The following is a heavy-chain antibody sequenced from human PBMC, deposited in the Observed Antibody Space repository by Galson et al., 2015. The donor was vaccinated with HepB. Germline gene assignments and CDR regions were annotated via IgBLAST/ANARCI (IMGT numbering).Heavy chain of an antibody. Sequence: SLRLSCAASGFTFGDYAMSWFRQAPGKGLEWVGFIRSKAYGGTTEYAASVKGRFTISRDDSKSIAYLQMNSLKTEDTAVYYCTRERPKYYYDSSGPDAFDIWGQGTMVTVSS. J-gene: IGHJ3*02. V-gene: IGHV3-49*03. CDR3: TRERPKYYYDSSGPDAFDI. CDR2: IRSKAYGGTT. CDR1: GFTFGDYA. D-gene: IGHD3-22*01.